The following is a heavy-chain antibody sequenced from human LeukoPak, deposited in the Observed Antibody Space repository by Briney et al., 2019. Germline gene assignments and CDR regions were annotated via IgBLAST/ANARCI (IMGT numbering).Heavy chain of an antibody. CDR2: IYYSGST. CDR3: ARGIYSGSYRRGYFDY. J-gene: IGHJ4*02. D-gene: IGHD1-26*01. V-gene: IGHV4-59*01. CDR1: GGSISSYY. Sequence: SETLSLTCTISGGSISSYYWSWIRQPPGKGLEWIGYIYYSGSTNYNPSLKSRVTISVDTSKNQFSLKLSSVTAADTAVYYCARGIYSGSYRRGYFDYWGQGTLVTVSS.